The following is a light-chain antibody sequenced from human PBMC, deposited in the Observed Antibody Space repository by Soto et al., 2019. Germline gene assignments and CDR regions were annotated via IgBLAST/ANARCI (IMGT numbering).Light chain of an antibody. CDR1: SSDVGSYNL. CDR2: EGS. V-gene: IGLV2-23*01. Sequence: QAVLTQPASVSGSPGQSITISCTGTSSDVGSYNLVSWYQQHPGKAPKLMIYEGSKRPSGVSNRFSGSKSGNTASLTISWLQAEDEADYYCCSYAGSFYVFGTGTKLTVL. CDR3: CSYAGSFYV. J-gene: IGLJ1*01.